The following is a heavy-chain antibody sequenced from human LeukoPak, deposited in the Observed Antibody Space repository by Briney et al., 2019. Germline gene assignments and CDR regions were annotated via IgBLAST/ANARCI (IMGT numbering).Heavy chain of an antibody. V-gene: IGHV1-46*01. CDR1: GYTFTSYY. J-gene: IGHJ4*02. CDR3: AKKTMVRGPIDY. Sequence: ASVKVSCKASGYTFTSYYMHWVRQAPGQGLEWMGIINPSGGSTSYAQKFQGRVTMTRDTSTSTVYMELSSLRSEDTAVYYCAKKTMVRGPIDYWGQGTLVTVSS. CDR2: INPSGGST. D-gene: IGHD3-10*01.